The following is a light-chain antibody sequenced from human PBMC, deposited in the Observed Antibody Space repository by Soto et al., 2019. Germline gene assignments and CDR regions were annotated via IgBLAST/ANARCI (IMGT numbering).Light chain of an antibody. J-gene: IGKJ1*01. CDR3: QQSYSSPMWT. V-gene: IGKV1-39*01. CDR1: QSISSY. Sequence: DIQLTQYPSSLSASVGDRATIPWRESQSISSYLNWYQQKPGKAPKVLIYAASSLQSGVPSRFSGSGSGTDFTLAISSLQPEDSATYYCQQSYSSPMWTCGQGTKVDIK. CDR2: AAS.